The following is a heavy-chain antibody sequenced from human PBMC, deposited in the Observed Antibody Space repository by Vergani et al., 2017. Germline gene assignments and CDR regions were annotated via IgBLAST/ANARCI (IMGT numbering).Heavy chain of an antibody. D-gene: IGHD4-23*01. CDR1: GFTFSSYA. J-gene: IGHJ3*02. V-gene: IGHV3-23*01. CDR3: ARQMTTVVTHDAFDI. CDR2: ISGSGCST. Sequence: VQLLESGGGLVQPGGSLRLSCAASGFTFSSYAMSWVRQAPGKGLEWVSAISGSGCSTYYADSVKGRFTISRDNSKNTLYLQMNSLRAEDTAMYYCARQMTTVVTHDAFDIWGQGTMVTVSS.